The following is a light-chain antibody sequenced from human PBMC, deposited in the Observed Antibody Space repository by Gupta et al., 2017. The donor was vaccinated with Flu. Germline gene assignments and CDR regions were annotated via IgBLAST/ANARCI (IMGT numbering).Light chain of an antibody. V-gene: IGKV1-5*03. Sequence: DVQMTPSPSTLSASVGDRVTITCRASQSISSWLAWYQQKPGKAPKLLIYKASSLESGVPARFSGSGSGTEFTLTISSLQPDDVATYYCQQYKRYPRTFGQGTKVEIK. CDR2: KAS. CDR3: QQYKRYPRT. CDR1: QSISSW. J-gene: IGKJ1*01.